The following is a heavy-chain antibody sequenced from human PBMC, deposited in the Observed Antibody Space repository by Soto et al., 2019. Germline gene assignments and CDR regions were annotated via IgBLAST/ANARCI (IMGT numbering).Heavy chain of an antibody. Sequence: QVQLVQSGAEVRKPGSSVKVSCKASGGTFSSDAVSWVRQAPGQGLEWMGGLIPILGTTHYAQKFQGRVSITADESTNTAYMELSSLRSDDTAVYYCARASEYVSGWYPDYWGQGTRVTVSS. CDR3: ARASEYVSGWYPDY. CDR2: LIPILGTT. D-gene: IGHD6-19*01. V-gene: IGHV1-69*01. J-gene: IGHJ4*02. CDR1: GGTFSSDA.